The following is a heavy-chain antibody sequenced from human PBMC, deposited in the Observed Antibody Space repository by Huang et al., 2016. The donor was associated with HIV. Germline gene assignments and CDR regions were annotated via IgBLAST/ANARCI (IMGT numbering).Heavy chain of an antibody. CDR2: ISETGSVI. CDR1: GFSFSSCN. Sequence: GGSLRLSCAASGFSFSSCNMNWVRQAPGKGLEWLSYISETGSVITYADSVKGRFTVSRDNAKNSLYLQMDSLRAEDTAVYYCAWGYSSSWLYNWGQGTLVTVSS. D-gene: IGHD6-13*01. CDR3: AWGYSSSWLYN. J-gene: IGHJ4*02. V-gene: IGHV3-48*01.